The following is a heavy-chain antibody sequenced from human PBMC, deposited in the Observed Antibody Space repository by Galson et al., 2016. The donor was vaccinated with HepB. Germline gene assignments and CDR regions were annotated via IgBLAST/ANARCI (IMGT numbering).Heavy chain of an antibody. CDR2: IWYDGSNR. CDR1: GFTFSNYG. V-gene: IGHV3-33*01. Sequence: SLRLSCAASGFTFSNYGMHWVRQAPGKGLEWVAVIWYDGSNRYYADSVKGRFTISRDNSKNTLYVEMNSLRAEDTAVYYCARDELRWFGESTGNYGLDVWGRGTTVTVSS. CDR3: ARDELRWFGESTGNYGLDV. J-gene: IGHJ6*02. D-gene: IGHD3-10*01.